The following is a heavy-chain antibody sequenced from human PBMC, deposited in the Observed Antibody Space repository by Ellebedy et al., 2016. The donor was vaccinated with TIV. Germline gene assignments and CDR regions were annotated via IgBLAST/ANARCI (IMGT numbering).Heavy chain of an antibody. CDR3: ARILITGREAGAFDI. J-gene: IGHJ3*02. D-gene: IGHD1-20*01. CDR2: IFSNDEK. Sequence: SGPTLVKPTETLTLTCTVSGFSLSNARMGVSWIRQPPGKALEWLAHIFSNDEKSYSTSLKSRLTISKDTSKSQVVLTMTNMDPVDTATYYCARILITGREAGAFDIWGQGTMVTVSS. CDR1: GFSLSNARMG. V-gene: IGHV2-26*01.